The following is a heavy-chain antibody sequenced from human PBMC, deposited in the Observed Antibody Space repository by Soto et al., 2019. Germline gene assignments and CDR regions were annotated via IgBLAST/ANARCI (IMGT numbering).Heavy chain of an antibody. J-gene: IGHJ4*02. V-gene: IGHV3-15*01. CDR3: TKEYHYYFDY. D-gene: IGHD3-10*01. CDR2: IKKKNDGETA. CDR1: GFTFCNAC. Sequence: GGSMKISIVASGFTFCNACMSWVRKAPGKGLEWVGRIKKKNDGETADYAASVKGRFTISRDDSKTTLYLQMNSLKTEDTALYYCTKEYHYYFDYWGQGALVPVSS.